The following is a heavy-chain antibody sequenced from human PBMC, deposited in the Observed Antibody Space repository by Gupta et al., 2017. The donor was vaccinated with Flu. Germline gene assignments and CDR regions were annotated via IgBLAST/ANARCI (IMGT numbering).Heavy chain of an antibody. CDR3: VKAPGRDLLF. D-gene: IGHD2-15*01. Sequence: EVQLVESGGALLKRGGSLRLSCAASGFTFADAWMTWVRQAPGKGLEWVGRIKSETDGGSTDYAAPVKDRFIISRDDSKNILFLQMNSLTIDDTGVYFCVKAPGRDLLFWGQGTLVTVSS. J-gene: IGHJ4*02. CDR1: GFTFADAW. V-gene: IGHV3-15*02. CDR2: IKSETDGGST.